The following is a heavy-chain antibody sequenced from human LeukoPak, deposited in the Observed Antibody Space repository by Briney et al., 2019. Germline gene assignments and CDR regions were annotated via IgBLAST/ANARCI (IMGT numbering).Heavy chain of an antibody. CDR3: ARVIRIIPGYFDY. V-gene: IGHV1-3*01. D-gene: IGHD1-14*01. J-gene: IGHJ4*02. Sequence: KFQGRVTITRDTSASTAHMELSSLRSEDTAVYYCARVIRIIPGYFDYWGQGTLVTVSS.